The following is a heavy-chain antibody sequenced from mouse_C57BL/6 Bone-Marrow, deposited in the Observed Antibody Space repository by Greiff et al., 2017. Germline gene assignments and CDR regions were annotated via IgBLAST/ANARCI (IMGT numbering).Heavy chain of an antibody. Sequence: EVQVVESGEGLVKPGGSLKLSCAASGFTFSSYAMSWVRQTPEKRLEWVAYISSGGDYIYYADTVKGRFTISRDNARNTRYLQMSSLKSEDTAMYYCTRDRCYYYRYFDVWGTGTTVTVSS. V-gene: IGHV5-9-1*02. D-gene: IGHD2-1*01. CDR2: ISSGGDYI. CDR3: TRDRCYYYRYFDV. J-gene: IGHJ1*03. CDR1: GFTFSSYA.